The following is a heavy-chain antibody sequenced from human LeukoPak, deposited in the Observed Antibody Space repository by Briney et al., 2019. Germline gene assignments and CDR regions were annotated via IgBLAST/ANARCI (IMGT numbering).Heavy chain of an antibody. D-gene: IGHD1-1*01. CDR3: ARALVRTLDAFDI. J-gene: IGHJ3*02. CDR2: IYYSGST. Sequence: SETLSLTCTVSGGSISSSSYYWGWIRQPPGKGLEWIGSIYYSGSTYYNPSLKSRVTISVDTSKNQFSLKLSSVTAADTAAYYCARALVRTLDAFDIWGQGTMVTVSS. V-gene: IGHV4-39*07. CDR1: GGSISSSSYY.